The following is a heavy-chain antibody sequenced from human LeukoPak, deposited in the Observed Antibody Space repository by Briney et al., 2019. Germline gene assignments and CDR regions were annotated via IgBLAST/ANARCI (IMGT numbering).Heavy chain of an antibody. CDR1: GFIFSSYA. V-gene: IGHV3-30*18. Sequence: PGGSLRLSCEVSGFIFSSYAMTWVRQAPGKGLEWVAVISYDGSNKYYADSVKGRFTISRDNSKNTLYLQMNSLRAEDTAVYYCAKGNPKWERTVYFDYWGQGTLVTVSS. CDR2: ISYDGSNK. J-gene: IGHJ4*02. D-gene: IGHD1-26*01. CDR3: AKGNPKWERTVYFDY.